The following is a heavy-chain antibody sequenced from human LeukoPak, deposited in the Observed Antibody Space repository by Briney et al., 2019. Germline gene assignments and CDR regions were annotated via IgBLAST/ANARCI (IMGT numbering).Heavy chain of an antibody. CDR2: IYDSGCT. V-gene: IGHV4-59*01. J-gene: IGHJ6*03. D-gene: IGHD3-22*01. CDR1: GGTISTYY. Sequence: SETLSVTCTGSGGTISTYYWSWIRQPPGKGLEWIGYIYDSGCTNYNPSLKSRVTLSVDTSKNQFSLNLSSVTAADTAVYYCARAPQYYDSSGYYYYYMDVWGKGTTVTVSS. CDR3: ARAPQYYDSSGYYYYYMDV.